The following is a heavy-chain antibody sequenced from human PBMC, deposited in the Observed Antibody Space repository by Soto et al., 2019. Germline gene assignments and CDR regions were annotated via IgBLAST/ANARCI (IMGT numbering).Heavy chain of an antibody. Sequence: GGSLRLSCAASGFLFSSYGMHWVRQAPGKGLEWVTVIRYGGSERYYADSVKGRFTLSRDDSKNTLYLQMNSLRAEDTAVYYCARDNFGFDYWGQGNVVTVSS. J-gene: IGHJ4*02. CDR3: ARDNFGFDY. CDR1: GFLFSSYG. D-gene: IGHD3-3*01. V-gene: IGHV3-33*01. CDR2: IRYGGSER.